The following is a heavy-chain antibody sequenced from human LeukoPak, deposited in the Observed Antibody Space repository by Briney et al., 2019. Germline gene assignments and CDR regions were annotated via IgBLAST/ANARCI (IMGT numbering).Heavy chain of an antibody. D-gene: IGHD5-24*01. J-gene: IGHJ4*02. Sequence: LSGGSLRLSCAASGFTFSSYAMSWVRQAPGKGLEWVSAISGSGGSTYYADSVKGRFTISRDNSKNTLYLQMNSLRAEDTAVYYCARDRAGKDGYNHYFDYWGQGTLVTVSS. CDR1: GFTFSSYA. CDR3: ARDRAGKDGYNHYFDY. V-gene: IGHV3-23*01. CDR2: ISGSGGST.